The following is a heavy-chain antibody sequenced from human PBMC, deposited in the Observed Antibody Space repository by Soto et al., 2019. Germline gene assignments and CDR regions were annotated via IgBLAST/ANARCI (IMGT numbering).Heavy chain of an antibody. CDR2: INHSGST. V-gene: IGHV4-34*01. Sequence: QVQLQQWGAGLLKPSETLSLTCAVYGGSFSGYYWSWIRQPPGKGLEWIGEINHSGSTNYNPSLTSQVTISVDTSTSRFSLKLSSVTASDTAVSQCGCGRHSRSWRYNWCDPWGQGTLVTVAS. J-gene: IGHJ5*02. CDR3: GCGRHSRSWRYNWCDP. CDR1: GGSFSGYY. D-gene: IGHD6-13*01.